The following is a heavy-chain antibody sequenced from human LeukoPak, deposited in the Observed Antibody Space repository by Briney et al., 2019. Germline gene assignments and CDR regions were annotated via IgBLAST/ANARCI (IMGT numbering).Heavy chain of an antibody. D-gene: IGHD3-3*01. V-gene: IGHV4-59*12. J-gene: IGHJ3*02. CDR1: GGSITTNY. CDR2: AHSSGHT. Sequence: TLSPTCTLSGGSITTNYRGWVRHPPGEGLEWSGYAHSSGHTRSSTSLQRRVTISVDTSKTQSSLKLSSVTAADPAVYYFAIFWSGYYMGDAFDIWGQGTMVTVSS. CDR3: AIFWSGYYMGDAFDI.